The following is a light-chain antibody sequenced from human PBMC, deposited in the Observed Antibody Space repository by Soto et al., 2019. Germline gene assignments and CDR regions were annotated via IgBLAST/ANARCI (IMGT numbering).Light chain of an antibody. CDR3: QKYKSAPRP. CDR2: AAS. Sequence: DIQMTQSPSSLSASLGDRVTITCRASQGIGIYLACYQQKPGKVPKLLIYAASTLQSGVPSRFSGRGSGTDFTLTISSLQNEDVATYYCQKYKSAPRPFGQGTRVEI. CDR1: QGIGIY. J-gene: IGKJ1*01. V-gene: IGKV1-27*01.